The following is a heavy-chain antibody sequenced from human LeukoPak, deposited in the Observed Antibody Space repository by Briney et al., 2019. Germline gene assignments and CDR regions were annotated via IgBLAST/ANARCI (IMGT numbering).Heavy chain of an antibody. CDR2: INHSGST. CDR1: GGSSSGYY. D-gene: IGHD6-13*01. J-gene: IGHJ4*02. V-gene: IGHV4-34*01. CDR3: ARWYSSSWSTSTPYFDY. Sequence: SETLSLTCIVYGGSSSGYYWSWIRQPPGKGLEWIGEINHSGSTNYNPSLKSRVTISVDTSKNQFSLKLSSVTAADTAVYYCARWYSSSWSTSTPYFDYWGQGTLVTVSS.